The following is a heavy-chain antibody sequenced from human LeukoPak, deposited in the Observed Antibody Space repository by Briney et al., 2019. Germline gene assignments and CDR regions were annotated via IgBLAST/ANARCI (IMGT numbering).Heavy chain of an antibody. D-gene: IGHD6-19*01. CDR2: VKQDGSEK. CDR3: AKDLGEQWLTPVPYLDY. J-gene: IGHJ4*02. Sequence: PGGSLRLSCAASGFTFSSYWMSWVRQAPGKGLEWMANVKQDGSEKYYGDSVKGRFTVSRDNAKNSLYLQMNSLRAEDTAVYYCAKDLGEQWLTPVPYLDYWGQGTLVTVSS. CDR1: GFTFSSYW. V-gene: IGHV3-7*01.